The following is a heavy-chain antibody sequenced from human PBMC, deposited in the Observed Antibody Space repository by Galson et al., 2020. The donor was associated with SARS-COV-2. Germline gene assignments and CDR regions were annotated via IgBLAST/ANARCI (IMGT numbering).Heavy chain of an antibody. CDR2: IYYSGST. D-gene: IGHD3-3*01. Sequence: SETLSLTCTVSGGSISSSSYYWGWIRHPPGKGLEWIGSIYYSGSTYYNPSLKSRVNISVDTSKNQFSLKLSSVTAADTAVYYWARGRIRLGEYYDFGSGYSISGYYMDVWGKGTTVTVSS. J-gene: IGHJ6*03. V-gene: IGHV4-39*07. CDR1: GGSISSSSYY. CDR3: ARGRIRLGEYYDFGSGYSISGYYMDV.